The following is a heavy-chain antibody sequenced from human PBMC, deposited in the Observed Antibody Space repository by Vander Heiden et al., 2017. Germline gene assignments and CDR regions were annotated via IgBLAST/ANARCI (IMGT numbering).Heavy chain of an antibody. CDR1: GFTFSSSG. CDR2: ISYDGSNK. D-gene: IGHD2-2*02. V-gene: IGHV3-30*18. J-gene: IGHJ4*02. Sequence: QVQLVESGGGVVQPGRSLRLSCAASGFTFSSSGMHWVRQAPGKGLEWVAVISYDGSNKYYADSGKGRFTISRDNSKNTLYLQMNSLRAEDTAVYYCAKDQLRWGYCSSTSCYRGGGYFDYWGQGTLVTVSS. CDR3: AKDQLRWGYCSSTSCYRGGGYFDY.